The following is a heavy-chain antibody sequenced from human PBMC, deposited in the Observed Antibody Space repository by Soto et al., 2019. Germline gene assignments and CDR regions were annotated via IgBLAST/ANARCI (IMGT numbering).Heavy chain of an antibody. D-gene: IGHD6-19*01. V-gene: IGHV3-74*01. Sequence: EVQLVESGGGLVQPGGSLRLSCAASGFTFSGYWMHWARQSPGKGLVWVSRLNSDGSITSYADSVKGRFTISRDNAKNTLYLQMNSLRAEDTAVYFCARGGAYNGGWFSWGPGTLVTVSS. J-gene: IGHJ4*02. CDR1: GFTFSGYW. CDR3: ARGGAYNGGWFS. CDR2: LNSDGSIT.